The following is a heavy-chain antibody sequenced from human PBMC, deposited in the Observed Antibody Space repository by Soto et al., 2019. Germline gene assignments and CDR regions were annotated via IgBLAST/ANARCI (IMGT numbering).Heavy chain of an antibody. CDR2: IRGKNNNYAT. CDR3: TRHEEGRRAVLYGMDG. J-gene: IGHJ6*02. Sequence: ERQLVQSGGGVVQPGGSLKLSCAAFGFTFSVSDMHWVRQASGKGLEWVGRIRGKNNNYATTYAASMTGRFIISRDDSDNTAFLQMSSLKTEDTAIYYCTRHEEGRRAVLYGMDGWGQGTTVTVSS. V-gene: IGHV3-73*02. D-gene: IGHD6-19*01. CDR1: GFTFSVSD.